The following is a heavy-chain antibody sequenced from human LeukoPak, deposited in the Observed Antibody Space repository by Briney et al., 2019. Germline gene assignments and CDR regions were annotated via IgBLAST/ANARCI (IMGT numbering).Heavy chain of an antibody. CDR3: ARGDHIAVAGMGDY. D-gene: IGHD6-19*01. V-gene: IGHV3-48*03. CDR2: ISSSGSTI. Sequence: PGGSLRLYCAASGFTFSSYEMNWVRQAPGKGLEWVSYISSSGSTIYYADSVKGRFTISRDNAKNSLYLQMNSLRAEDTAVYYCARGDHIAVAGMGDYWGQGTLVTVSS. CDR1: GFTFSSYE. J-gene: IGHJ4*02.